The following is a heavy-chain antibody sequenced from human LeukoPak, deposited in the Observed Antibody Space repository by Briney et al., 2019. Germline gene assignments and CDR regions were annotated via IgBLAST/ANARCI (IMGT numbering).Heavy chain of an antibody. CDR1: GGTFSSYA. V-gene: IGHV1-69*01. CDR2: IIPIFGTA. D-gene: IGHD1-1*01. CDR3: ATVARYNWNDEHFS. Sequence: ASVKVSCKASGGTFSSYAISWVRQAPGQGLEWMGGIIPIFGTANYAQKFQGRVTITADESTSTAYMELSSLRSEDTAVYYCATVARYNWNDEHFSWGQGTLVTVSS. J-gene: IGHJ4*02.